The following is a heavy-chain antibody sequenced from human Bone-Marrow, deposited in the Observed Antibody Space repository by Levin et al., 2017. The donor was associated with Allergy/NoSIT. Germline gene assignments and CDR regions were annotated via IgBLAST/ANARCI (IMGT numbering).Heavy chain of an antibody. D-gene: IGHD6-6*01. V-gene: IGHV3-11*01. J-gene: IGHJ6*02. CDR1: GFTFSDYY. CDR3: AGSSSRGYYYGMDV. Sequence: GESLKISCAASGFTFSDYYMSWIRQAPGKGLEWVSYISSSGSTIYYADSVKGRFTISRDNAKNSLYLQMNSLRAEDTAVYYCAGSSSRGYYYGMDVWGQGTTVTVSS. CDR2: ISSSGSTI.